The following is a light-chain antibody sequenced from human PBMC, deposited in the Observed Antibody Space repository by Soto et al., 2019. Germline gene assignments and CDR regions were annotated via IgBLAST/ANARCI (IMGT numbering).Light chain of an antibody. CDR1: SGDVGAYNF. Sequence: QSALTQPASVSGSPGQSITISCTGTSGDVGAYNFVSWFQQHPGRAPKIMLYDVSSRPSGVSNRFSGSKSGNTASLTISGLQAEDEADYYCSSFTTSNTLVFGGGTKLTVL. V-gene: IGLV2-14*03. CDR2: DVS. CDR3: SSFTTSNTLV. J-gene: IGLJ2*01.